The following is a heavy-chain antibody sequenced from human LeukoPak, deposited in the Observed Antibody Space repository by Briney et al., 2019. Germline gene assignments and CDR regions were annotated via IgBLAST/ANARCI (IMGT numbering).Heavy chain of an antibody. J-gene: IGHJ4*02. CDR3: AREALPYYYDSSGYSDG. V-gene: IGHV3-30*02. CDR1: GFTFSSYG. D-gene: IGHD3-22*01. Sequence: GGSLRLSCAASGFTFSSYGMHWVRQAPGKGLEWVAFIRYDGSNKYYADSVKGRFTISRDNAKNSLYLQMNSLRAEDTAVYYCAREALPYYYDSSGYSDGWGQGTLVTVSS. CDR2: IRYDGSNK.